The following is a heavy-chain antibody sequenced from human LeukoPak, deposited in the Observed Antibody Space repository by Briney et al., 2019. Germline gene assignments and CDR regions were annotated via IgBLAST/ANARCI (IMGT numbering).Heavy chain of an antibody. V-gene: IGHV3-48*04. CDR3: ATENYGSLAG. Sequence: GGSLRLSCAASGFTLSSYSMNWVRQAPGKGLEWVSYISSSSSTIYYADSVKGRFTISRDNAKNSLYLQMNSLRAEDTAVYYCATENYGSLAGWGQGTLVTVSS. CDR1: GFTLSSYS. J-gene: IGHJ4*02. D-gene: IGHD2-15*01. CDR2: ISSSSSTI.